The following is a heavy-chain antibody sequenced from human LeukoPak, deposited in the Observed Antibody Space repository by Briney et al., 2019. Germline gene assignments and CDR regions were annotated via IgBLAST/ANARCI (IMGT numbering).Heavy chain of an antibody. CDR1: GGTFSSYG. V-gene: IGHV1-69*06. Sequence: SVKISCKASGGTFSSYGISWVRQAPGQGREWMGGIIPIFGTANYAQKFQGRVTITADKSTSTAYMELSSLRSEDTAVYYCARDRGIAAAGDDYWGQGTLVTVSS. D-gene: IGHD6-13*01. CDR3: ARDRGIAAAGDDY. J-gene: IGHJ4*02. CDR2: IIPIFGTA.